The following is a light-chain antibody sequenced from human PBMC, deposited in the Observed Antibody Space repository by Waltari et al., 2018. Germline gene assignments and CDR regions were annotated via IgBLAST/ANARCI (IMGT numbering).Light chain of an antibody. J-gene: IGKJ2*01. CDR3: MQGTRWPYT. Sequence: EVVMTQPPVSMPVTLGQAASTSCKSSQSLVPVDGNTYLNWFHQRPGQSPRRLIYWVFNRDSGVPDRFSGSGSGTDFTLRISRVEAEDVGVYYCMQGTRWPYTFGQGTQLDIK. CDR1: QSLVPVDGNTY. CDR2: WVF. V-gene: IGKV2-30*02.